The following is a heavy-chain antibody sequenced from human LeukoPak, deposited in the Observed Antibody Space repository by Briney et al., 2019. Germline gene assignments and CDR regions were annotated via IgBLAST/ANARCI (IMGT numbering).Heavy chain of an antibody. CDR1: GFTFSTYW. Sequence: GGSLRLSCVAPGFTFSTYWMSWVRQAPGKGLEWVANINQDGSEKNYVDSVKGRFTISRDNGKNSLYLRMNSLRAEDTAVYYCARPRYCSSTNCYIDYWGQGALVAV. J-gene: IGHJ4*02. CDR2: INQDGSEK. V-gene: IGHV3-7*01. D-gene: IGHD2-2*01. CDR3: ARPRYCSSTNCYIDY.